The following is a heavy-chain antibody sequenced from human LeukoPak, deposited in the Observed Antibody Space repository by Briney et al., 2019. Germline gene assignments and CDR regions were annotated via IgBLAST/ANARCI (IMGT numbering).Heavy chain of an antibody. J-gene: IGHJ6*03. CDR3: ARARPDCTNGVCYFIYYYYYMDV. Sequence: GASVKVSCKASGYTFTTYAFSWVRQAPGQGLEWMGWINPYNGDTYYAQKLQDRVTMTTDTSTSTAYMELRSLRSDDTAVYYCARARPDCTNGVCYFIYYYYYMDVWGKGTTVTVSS. V-gene: IGHV1-18*01. CDR1: GYTFTTYA. D-gene: IGHD2-8*01. CDR2: INPYNGDT.